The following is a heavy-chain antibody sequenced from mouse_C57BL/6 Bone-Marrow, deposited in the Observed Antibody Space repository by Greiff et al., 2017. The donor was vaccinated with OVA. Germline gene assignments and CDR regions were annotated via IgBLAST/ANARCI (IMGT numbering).Heavy chain of an antibody. Sequence: QVQLQQSGAELVRPGASVTLSCKASGYTFTDYEMHWVKQTPVHGLEWIGAIDPETGGTAYNQKFKGKAILTADKSSSTAYMELRSLTSEDSAFYYCRDDYYGSSPYWYFDVWGTGTTVTVSS. J-gene: IGHJ1*03. CDR2: IDPETGGT. CDR3: RDDYYGSSPYWYFDV. CDR1: GYTFTDYE. D-gene: IGHD1-1*01. V-gene: IGHV1-15*01.